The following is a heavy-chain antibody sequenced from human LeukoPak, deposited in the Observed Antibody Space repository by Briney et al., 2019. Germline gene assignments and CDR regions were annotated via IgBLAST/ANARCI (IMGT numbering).Heavy chain of an antibody. CDR3: TRGTTDIVADVSDAFDI. Sequence: GGSLRLSCAASGFTFTAFAMHWVRQAPGKGLEWVAAISYDARNKYYAVSVRGRFTISRDNSRNTPFLQLNSLKVEDTAVYFCTRGTTDIVADVSDAFDIWGQGSVVTVSS. CDR2: ISYDARNK. CDR1: GFTFTAFA. J-gene: IGHJ3*02. V-gene: IGHV3-30*04. D-gene: IGHD5-12*01.